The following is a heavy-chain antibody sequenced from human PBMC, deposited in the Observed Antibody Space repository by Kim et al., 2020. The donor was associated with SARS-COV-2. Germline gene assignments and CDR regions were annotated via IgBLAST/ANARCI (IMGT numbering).Heavy chain of an antibody. Sequence: SETLSLTCTVSGGSISSGSYYWSWIRQPAGKGLEWIGRIYTSGSTNYNPSLKSRVTISVDTSKNQFSLKLSSVTAADTAVYYCARLGATSLGMDVWGQGTTVTVSS. CDR3: ARLGATSLGMDV. CDR2: IYTSGST. J-gene: IGHJ6*02. CDR1: GGSISSGSYY. D-gene: IGHD1-26*01. V-gene: IGHV4-61*02.